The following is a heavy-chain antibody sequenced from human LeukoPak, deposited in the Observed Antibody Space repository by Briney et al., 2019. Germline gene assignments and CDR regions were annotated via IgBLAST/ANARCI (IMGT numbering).Heavy chain of an antibody. Sequence: PGGSLRLSCAASGFTFSSYGMHWVRQAPGKGLVWVARVRGDGSSTTYADSVKGRFTIARDNAKNTLFLQLNSLRAEDTAVYYCARDLHYASDYWGQGTLVTVSS. CDR2: VRGDGSST. D-gene: IGHD3-16*01. V-gene: IGHV3-74*01. CDR1: GFTFSSYG. J-gene: IGHJ4*02. CDR3: ARDLHYASDY.